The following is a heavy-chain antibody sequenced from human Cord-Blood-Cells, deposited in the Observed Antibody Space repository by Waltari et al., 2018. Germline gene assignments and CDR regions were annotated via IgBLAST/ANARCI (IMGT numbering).Heavy chain of an antibody. CDR1: GGSISRAGYY. Sequence: QVQLPESGPGLVKPSQTLSLTCTAPGGSISRAGYYWSWIRQHPGKGLEWIGDIYYHGSTYYNPSLKSRVTISVDTSKNQFSLKLSSVTAADTAVYYCARGQIGPFDYWGQGTLVTVSS. J-gene: IGHJ4*02. D-gene: IGHD2-21*01. CDR3: ARGQIGPFDY. CDR2: IYYHGST. V-gene: IGHV4-31*03.